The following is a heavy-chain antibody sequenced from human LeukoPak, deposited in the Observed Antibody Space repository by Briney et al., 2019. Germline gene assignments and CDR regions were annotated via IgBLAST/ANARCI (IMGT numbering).Heavy chain of an antibody. J-gene: IGHJ4*02. Sequence: SETLSLTCAVYGGSFSGYYWSWIRQPPGQGLEWIGEINHSGSTKCNPSLKSRVTISVDTSKNQSSLKLSSVTAADTAVYYCARVPDYGDYADYWGQGTLVTVSS. CDR3: ARVPDYGDYADY. V-gene: IGHV4-34*01. CDR2: INHSGST. CDR1: GGSFSGYY. D-gene: IGHD4-17*01.